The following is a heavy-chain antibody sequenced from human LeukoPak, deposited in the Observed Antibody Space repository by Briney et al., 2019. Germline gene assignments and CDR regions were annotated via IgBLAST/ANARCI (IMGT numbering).Heavy chain of an antibody. CDR3: ARAQPYSSGWYDAFDI. V-gene: IGHV4-34*01. CDR2: INHSGST. Sequence: SETLPLICAVYGGYLSGYYWRWIRPPTGKGLEWFGEINHSGSTNYNPSLKSRVTISVDTSKTQFSLTLSSVTAADTAVYYCARAQPYSSGWYDAFDIWGQGTMVTVSS. D-gene: IGHD6-19*01. CDR1: GGYLSGYY. J-gene: IGHJ3*02.